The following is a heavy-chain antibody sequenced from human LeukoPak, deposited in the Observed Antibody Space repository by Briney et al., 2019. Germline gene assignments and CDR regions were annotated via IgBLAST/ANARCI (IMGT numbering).Heavy chain of an antibody. Sequence: PSQTLSLTCTVSGGSISSGGYYWSWIRQPPGKGLEWIGYIYHSGSTYYNPSLKSRVTISVDRSKNQFSLKLSSVTAADTAVYYCAREGPLLKAYYYYMDVWGKGTTVTVSS. CDR1: GGSISSGGYY. D-gene: IGHD2-8*01. J-gene: IGHJ6*03. CDR3: AREGPLLKAYYYYMDV. CDR2: IYHSGST. V-gene: IGHV4-30-2*01.